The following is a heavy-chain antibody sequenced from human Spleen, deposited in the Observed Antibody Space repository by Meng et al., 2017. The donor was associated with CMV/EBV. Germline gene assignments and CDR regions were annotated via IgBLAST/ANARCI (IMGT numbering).Heavy chain of an antibody. D-gene: IGHD3-3*01. J-gene: IGHJ6*02. CDR1: GFTFSSYT. CDR2: ISGSGGST. CDR3: AKEYGLTIFGVDYYYGMDV. Sequence: GESLKISCAGSGFTFSSYTMSWVRQAPGKGLEWVSAISGSGGSTYYADSVKGRFTISRDNSKNTLYLQMNSLRAEDTAVYYCAKEYGLTIFGVDYYYGMDVWGQGTTVTVSS. V-gene: IGHV3-23*01.